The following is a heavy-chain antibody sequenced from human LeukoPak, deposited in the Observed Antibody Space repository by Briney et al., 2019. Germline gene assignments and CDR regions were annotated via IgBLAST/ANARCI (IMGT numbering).Heavy chain of an antibody. CDR1: GGSISSSSYY. CDR2: IYYSGST. Sequence: SETLSLTCTVSGGSISSSSYYWGWIRQPPGKGLEWIGSIYYSGSTYYNPSLKSRVTISVDTSKNQFSLKLSSVTAADTAVYYCAKYGSGSYVSYWGQGTLVTVSS. D-gene: IGHD3-10*01. CDR3: AKYGSGSYVSY. V-gene: IGHV4-39*07. J-gene: IGHJ4*02.